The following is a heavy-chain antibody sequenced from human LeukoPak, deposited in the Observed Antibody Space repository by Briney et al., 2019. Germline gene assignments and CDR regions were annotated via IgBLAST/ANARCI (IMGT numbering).Heavy chain of an antibody. Sequence: ASVKVSCKASGYTFSSYYMHWVRQAPGQGLEWMGIINPSGGSTSYAQKFQGRVTMTRDMSTSTVYMEMSSLRSEDTAVYYCARGADRGVTFDPWGQGTLVTVSS. V-gene: IGHV1-46*01. J-gene: IGHJ5*02. CDR2: INPSGGST. D-gene: IGHD3-10*01. CDR3: ARGADRGVTFDP. CDR1: GYTFSSYY.